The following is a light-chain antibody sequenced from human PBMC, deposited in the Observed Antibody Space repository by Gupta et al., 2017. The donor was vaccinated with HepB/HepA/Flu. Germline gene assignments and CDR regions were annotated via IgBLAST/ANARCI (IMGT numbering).Light chain of an antibody. V-gene: IGLV1-44*01. Sequence: QSVLTQPPSVSGTPGQRVTISCSGTRSNIGSNTVNWYQQVPGTAPKLLIHTNNQRPSGVPDRFSGSKSGTSASLAISGLQSEDEADYYCATWDDSLNGYVVFGGVTKLTVL. J-gene: IGLJ2*01. CDR3: ATWDDSLNGYVV. CDR1: RSNIGSNT. CDR2: TNN.